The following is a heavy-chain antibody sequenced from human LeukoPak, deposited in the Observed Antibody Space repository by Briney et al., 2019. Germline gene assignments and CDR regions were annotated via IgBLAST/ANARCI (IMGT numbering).Heavy chain of an antibody. CDR1: GFTFSSYA. CDR2: IGGSGVST. J-gene: IGHJ4*02. Sequence: GGSLRLSCAASGFTFSSYAMSWVRQAPGKGLEWVSGIGGSGVSTYYADSVKGRFTISRDNSKNTLYLQMNSLRAEDTAVYYCVKADYGDYVRLPDWGQGTLVTVSS. CDR3: VKADYGDYVRLPD. V-gene: IGHV3-23*01. D-gene: IGHD4-17*01.